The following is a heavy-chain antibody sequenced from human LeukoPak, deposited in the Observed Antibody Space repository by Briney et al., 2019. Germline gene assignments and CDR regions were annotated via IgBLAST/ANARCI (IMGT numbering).Heavy chain of an antibody. CDR2: IYYSGST. CDR1: GGSISSYY. V-gene: IGHV4-59*08. J-gene: IGHJ5*02. CDR3: ARRGNCSGGSCYSSWFDP. D-gene: IGHD2-15*01. Sequence: SETLSLTCTVPGGSISSYYWSWIRQPPGKGLEWIGYIYYSGSTNYNPSLKSRVTISVDTSKNQFSLKLSSVTAADTAAYYCARRGNCSGGSCYSSWFDPWGQGTLVTVSS.